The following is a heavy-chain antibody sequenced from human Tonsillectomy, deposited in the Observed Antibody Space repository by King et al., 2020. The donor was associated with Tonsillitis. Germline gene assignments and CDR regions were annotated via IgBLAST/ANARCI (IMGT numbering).Heavy chain of an antibody. CDR1: GGTFSSVD. D-gene: IGHD2-15*01. V-gene: IGHV1-69*01. J-gene: IGHJ6*02. CDR3: ARGGGSPHSGLAV. Sequence: QLVQSGAEVKKPGSSVKVSCKASGGTFSSVDITWVRQAPGQGLEWMGGIIPIFGTSNYAQKLQGRVTSTADESTSTAYMELSSLRSEDTAVYYCARGGGSPHSGLAVWGQGTTVIVSS. CDR2: IIPIFGTS.